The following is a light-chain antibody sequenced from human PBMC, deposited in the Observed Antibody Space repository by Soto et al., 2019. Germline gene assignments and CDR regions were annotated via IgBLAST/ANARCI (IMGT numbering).Light chain of an antibody. CDR3: QQYKNGPPPIT. J-gene: IGKJ4*01. Sequence: DIVLTQSPATLSVSPGERATLSCRASQSVSLNLAWYQHKLGQAPKLLIYDASTRVTGIPARFSGSGSCTDFTLTIIYMKAEDFGVYYCQQYKNGPPPITFGGGTKVEI. V-gene: IGKV3-15*01. CDR1: QSVSLN. CDR2: DAS.